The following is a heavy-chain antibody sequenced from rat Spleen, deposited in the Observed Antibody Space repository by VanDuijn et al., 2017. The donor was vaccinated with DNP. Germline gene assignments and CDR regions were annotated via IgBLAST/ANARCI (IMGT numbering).Heavy chain of an antibody. J-gene: IGHJ2*01. CDR1: GSSITSNY. D-gene: IGHD1-11*01. V-gene: IGHV3-1*01. Sequence: EVQLQESGPGLVKPSQPVSLTCSVTGSSITSNYWGWIRKLPGNRMEYIGHISYSGTTNYSPSLKSRISITRDTSKNQFFLQLNSVTTEDTATYYCARGTYGFAYWGQGVMVTVSS. CDR2: ISYSGTT. CDR3: ARGTYGFAY.